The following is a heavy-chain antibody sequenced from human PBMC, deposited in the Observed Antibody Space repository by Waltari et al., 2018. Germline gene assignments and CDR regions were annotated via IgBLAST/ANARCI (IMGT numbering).Heavy chain of an antibody. CDR2: IWYDGSNK. D-gene: IGHD4-17*01. J-gene: IGHJ2*01. Sequence: QVQLVESGGGVVQPGRSLRISCAVSGFTFSRCGMHWVRQAPGKGLDWVAVIWYDGSNKYYADSVKGRFTISRDNSKNTLYLQMNSLRAEDTAVYYCARDRTTVVPFDLWGRGTLVTVSS. CDR3: ARDRTTVVPFDL. V-gene: IGHV3-33*01. CDR1: GFTFSRCG.